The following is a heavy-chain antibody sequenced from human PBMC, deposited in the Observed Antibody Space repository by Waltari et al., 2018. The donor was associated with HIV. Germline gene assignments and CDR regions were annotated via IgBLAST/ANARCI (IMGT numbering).Heavy chain of an antibody. J-gene: IGHJ6*02. D-gene: IGHD1-1*01. CDR3: AIQYNPLNNYYYGMDV. V-gene: IGHV3-23*01. Sequence: EVQLLESGGGLVQPGGSLRLSCVGSGFTFRNYGMTWVRQAPGKGLEWVSGLSGSGGSTHYADSVKGRFTIYRDNSNNTSYLQMNSLRAEDTAVYYCAIQYNPLNNYYYGMDVWGQGTTVTVSS. CDR2: LSGSGGST. CDR1: GFTFRNYG.